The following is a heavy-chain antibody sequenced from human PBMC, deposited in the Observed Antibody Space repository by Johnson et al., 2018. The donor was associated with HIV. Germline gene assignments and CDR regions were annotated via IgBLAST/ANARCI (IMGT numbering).Heavy chain of an antibody. D-gene: IGHD3-22*01. CDR2: ISWDGGST. J-gene: IGHJ3*02. Sequence: VQLVESGGGVVQPGGSLRLSCAASGFTFDDYAMHWVRQAPGKGLEWVSLISWDGGSTYYADSVKGRFTISRDNSKNSLYLQMNSLRAEDTAVYYCARDTMIVVALGAFDIWGQGTMVTVAS. CDR3: ARDTMIVVALGAFDI. CDR1: GFTFDDYA. V-gene: IGHV3-43D*03.